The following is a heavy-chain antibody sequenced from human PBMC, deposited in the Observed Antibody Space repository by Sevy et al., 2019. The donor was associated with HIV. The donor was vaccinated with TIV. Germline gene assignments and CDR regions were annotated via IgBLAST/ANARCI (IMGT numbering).Heavy chain of an antibody. CDR2: IIPIFGTA. CDR3: ARGYCSSTSCYVSVYYFDY. Sequence: ASVKVSCKASGGTFSSYAINWVRQAPGQGLEWMGGIIPIFGTANYAQKFQGRVTITADESTSTAYMELSSLRSEDTAVYYCARGYCSSTSCYVSVYYFDYWGQGTLVTVSS. V-gene: IGHV1-69*13. J-gene: IGHJ4*02. CDR1: GGTFSSYA. D-gene: IGHD2-2*01.